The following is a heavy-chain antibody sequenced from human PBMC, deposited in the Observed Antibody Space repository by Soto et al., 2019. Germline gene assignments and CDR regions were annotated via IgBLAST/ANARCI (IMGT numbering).Heavy chain of an antibody. CDR1: GGSISSSSYY. J-gene: IGHJ4*02. Sequence: SETLSLTCTVSGGSISSSSYYWGWIRQPPGKGLEWIGSINYSGGTNYNPSLESRVIISLGTSKSQFSLRLNSMTAADTAVYFCARGRYSYGFDSWGQGNLVTVSS. V-gene: IGHV4-39*07. CDR3: ARGRYSYGFDS. D-gene: IGHD5-18*01. CDR2: INYSGGT.